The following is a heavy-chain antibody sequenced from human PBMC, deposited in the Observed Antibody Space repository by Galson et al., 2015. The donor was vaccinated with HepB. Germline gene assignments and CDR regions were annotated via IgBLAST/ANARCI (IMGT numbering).Heavy chain of an antibody. CDR2: ISGSGGST. CDR3: AKVQRSSGYTNFDY. J-gene: IGHJ4*02. CDR1: GFTFSSYA. Sequence: SLRLSCAASGFTFSSYAMHWARQAPGKGLEWVSAISGSGGSTYYADSVKGRFTISRDNSKNTLYLQMNSLRAEDTAVYYCAKVQRSSGYTNFDYWGQGTLVTVSS. D-gene: IGHD3-22*01. V-gene: IGHV3-23*01.